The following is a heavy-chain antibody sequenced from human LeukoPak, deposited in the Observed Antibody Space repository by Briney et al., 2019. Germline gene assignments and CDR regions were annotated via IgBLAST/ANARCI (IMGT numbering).Heavy chain of an antibody. CDR3: ARGYCSSTNCLPGGY. CDR2: INPSGGST. D-gene: IGHD2-2*01. J-gene: IGHJ4*02. Sequence: ASVKVSCKASVYTFTNVYIHCVRQAPGQGLEWMGMINPSGGSTSYAQTFQGRVTTTRDTSTSTVHMELSSLRSEDTALYYCARGYCSSTNCLPGGYWGQGTLVTVSS. V-gene: IGHV1-46*01. CDR1: VYTFTNVY.